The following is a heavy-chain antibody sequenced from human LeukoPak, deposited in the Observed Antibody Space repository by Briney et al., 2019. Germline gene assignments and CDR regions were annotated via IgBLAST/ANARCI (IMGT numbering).Heavy chain of an antibody. CDR2: INSDGSNT. D-gene: IGHD5-24*01. CDR1: GFTFSSYG. V-gene: IGHV3-74*01. Sequence: GGSLRLSCAASGFTFSSYGMHWVRHAPGKGLVWVSRINSDGSNTNYADSVKGRFTISRDNAKNMLYLQMNSLGAEDTAVYYCAREGRDGYNFDYWGQGTLVTVSS. J-gene: IGHJ4*02. CDR3: AREGRDGYNFDY.